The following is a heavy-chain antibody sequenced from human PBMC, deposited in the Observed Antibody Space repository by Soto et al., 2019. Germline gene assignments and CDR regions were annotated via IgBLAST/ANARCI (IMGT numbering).Heavy chain of an antibody. V-gene: IGHV3-30*18. CDR2: ISYDGSNK. CDR1: GFTFSSYG. J-gene: IGHJ1*01. D-gene: IGHD4-17*01. Sequence: VGSLRLSCAASGFTFSSYGMHWVRQAPGKGLEWVAVISYDGSNKYYADSVKGRFTISRDNSKNTLYLQMNSLRAEDTAVYYCAKDPWSGEYGYFQHWGQGTLVTVSS. CDR3: AKDPWSGEYGYFQH.